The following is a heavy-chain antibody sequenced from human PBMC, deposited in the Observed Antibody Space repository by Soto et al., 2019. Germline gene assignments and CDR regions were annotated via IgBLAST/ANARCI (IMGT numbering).Heavy chain of an antibody. V-gene: IGHV4-59*08. CDR3: ARQYCSGGSCYSAEYYLDY. J-gene: IGHJ4*02. CDR1: GGSISSYY. CDR2: IYYSGST. Sequence: SETLSLTCTVSGGSISSYYWSWIRQPPGKGLEWIGYIYYSGSTNYNPSLKSRVTISVDTSKNQFSLKLSSVTAADTAVYYCARQYCSGGSCYSAEYYLDYWGQGTLVTVS. D-gene: IGHD2-15*01.